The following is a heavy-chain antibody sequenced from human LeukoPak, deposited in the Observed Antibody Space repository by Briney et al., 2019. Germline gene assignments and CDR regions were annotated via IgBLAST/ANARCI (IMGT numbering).Heavy chain of an antibody. CDR2: VSAYNGKA. V-gene: IGHV1-18*01. Sequence: ASVKVSCKASGYTFTDFGISWVRQAPGQGLEWMAWVSAYNGKANYVQKFQDRVTTTTDTSASTAYMELRSLGSDDTAVYYCARGRPPTYYYGSGSYYFDYWGQGTLVTVSS. CDR3: ARGRPPTYYYGSGSYYFDY. CDR1: GYTFTDFG. D-gene: IGHD3-10*01. J-gene: IGHJ4*02.